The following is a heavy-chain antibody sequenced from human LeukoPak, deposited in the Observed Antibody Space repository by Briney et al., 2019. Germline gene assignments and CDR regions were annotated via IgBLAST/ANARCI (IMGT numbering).Heavy chain of an antibody. J-gene: IGHJ4*02. V-gene: IGHV4-31*03. CDR1: GGSISSGGYS. CDR3: ARGLWFGELLSGGFDY. CDR2: IYYSGST. D-gene: IGHD3-10*01. Sequence: SQTLSLTCTVSGGSISSGGYSWSWIRRHPGKGLEWIGYIYYSGSTYYNPSLKSRVTISVDTSKNQFSLKLSSVTAADTAVYYCARGLWFGELLSGGFDYWGQGTLVTVSS.